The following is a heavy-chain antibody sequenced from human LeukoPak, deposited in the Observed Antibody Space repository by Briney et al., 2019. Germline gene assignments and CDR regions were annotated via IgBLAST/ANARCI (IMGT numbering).Heavy chain of an antibody. CDR3: AREVAWYFDL. V-gene: IGHV3-48*03. CDR1: GFTFSSYE. Sequence: GGSLRLSCAACGFTFSSYEMNWVRQAPGKGLEWVSYISSSGSTIYYADSVKGRFTISRDNAKNSLYLQMNSLRAEDTAVYYCAREVAWYFDLWGRGTLVTVSS. CDR2: ISSSGSTI. J-gene: IGHJ2*01. D-gene: IGHD5-12*01.